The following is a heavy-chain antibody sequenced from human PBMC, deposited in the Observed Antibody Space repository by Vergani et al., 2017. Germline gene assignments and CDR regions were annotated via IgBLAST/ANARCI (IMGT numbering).Heavy chain of an antibody. J-gene: IGHJ3*02. Sequence: QVQLQESGPGLVKPSETLSLTCAVSNYSIDNTYFWGWIRHPPGKGLGWIGDIFHTGSTYYNSSLYRQLTISMDTSKNHFSLKLTSVTAADTAVYYCARRSSHYDDANNPRGAFDIWGQGKMVTVSP. V-gene: IGHV4-38-2*01. CDR2: IFHTGST. CDR1: NYSIDNTYF. D-gene: IGHD3-16*01. CDR3: ARRSSHYDDANNPRGAFDI.